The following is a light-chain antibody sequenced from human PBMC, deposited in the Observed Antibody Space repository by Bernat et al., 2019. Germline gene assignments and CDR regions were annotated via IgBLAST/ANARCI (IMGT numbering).Light chain of an antibody. J-gene: IGLJ2*01. CDR1: NSDIGSYKI. V-gene: IGLV2-23*01. CDR3: CSFAGGDISI. CDR2: EGS. Sequence: QSALTQPASVSGSPGQSITISCTGTNSDIGSYKIVSWYQHHPDKAPKLLIYEGSVRPSVVSDRFSGSQSGNTASLTISALQSDDEATYYCCSFAGGDISIFGGGTKVT.